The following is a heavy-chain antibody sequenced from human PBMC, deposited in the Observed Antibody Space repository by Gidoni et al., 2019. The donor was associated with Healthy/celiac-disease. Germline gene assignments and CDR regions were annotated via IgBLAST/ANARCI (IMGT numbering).Heavy chain of an antibody. J-gene: IGHJ4*02. CDR3: ARPMRFGELYFDY. CDR1: GYTFTSYA. Sequence: QVQLVQSGAEVKKPGASVKVSCKASGYTFTSYAMHWVRQAPGQRLEWMGWINAGNGNTKYSQKFKGRVTITRDTSASTAYMELSSLRSEDTAVYYCARPMRFGELYFDYWGQGTLVTVSS. CDR2: INAGNGNT. D-gene: IGHD3-10*01. V-gene: IGHV1-3*01.